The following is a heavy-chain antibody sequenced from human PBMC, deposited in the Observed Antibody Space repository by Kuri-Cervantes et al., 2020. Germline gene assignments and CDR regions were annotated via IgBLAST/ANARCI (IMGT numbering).Heavy chain of an antibody. Sequence: GGSLRLSCAASGFTFSTYWMGWVRQAPGKGLEWVANIKQDGSEKYYADSVKGLFTISRDNAKNSLSLQMNSLRAEDTAVYYCARGHVWIRYPDYWGQGTLVTVSS. CDR3: ARGHVWIRYPDY. D-gene: IGHD3-3*02. CDR1: GFTFSTYW. CDR2: IKQDGSEK. J-gene: IGHJ4*02. V-gene: IGHV3-7*01.